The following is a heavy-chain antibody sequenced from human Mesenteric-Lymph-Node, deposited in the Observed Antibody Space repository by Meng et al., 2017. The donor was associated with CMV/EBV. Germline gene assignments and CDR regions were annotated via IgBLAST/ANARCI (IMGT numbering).Heavy chain of an antibody. CDR2: IYYSGST. CDR3: ARVRQLEGSSSNYHHYYGMDV. CDR1: GGPISSCY. V-gene: IGHV4-59*01. J-gene: IGHJ6*02. D-gene: IGHD1-1*01. Sequence: SETLSPTCTVPGGPISSCYWSWIRQPPGKGLEWIGYIYYSGSTNYNPSLKSRVTISVDTSKNQFSLKLSSVTAADTAVYYCARVRQLEGSSSNYHHYYGMDVWGQGTTVTVSS.